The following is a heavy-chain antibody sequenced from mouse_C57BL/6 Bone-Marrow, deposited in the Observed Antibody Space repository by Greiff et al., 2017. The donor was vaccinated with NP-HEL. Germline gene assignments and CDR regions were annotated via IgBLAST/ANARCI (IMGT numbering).Heavy chain of an antibody. CDR3: ARFDYVWFAY. J-gene: IGHJ3*01. CDR2: INPNNGGT. Sequence: VQLQQSGPELVKPGASVKISCKASGYTFTDYNMDWVKQSHGKSLEWIGDINPNNGGTNYNQKFKGKATLTVDKSSSTAYMELRSLTSEDTAVYYCARFDYVWFAYWGQGTLVTVSA. V-gene: IGHV1-18*01. CDR1: GYTFTDYN. D-gene: IGHD2-4*01.